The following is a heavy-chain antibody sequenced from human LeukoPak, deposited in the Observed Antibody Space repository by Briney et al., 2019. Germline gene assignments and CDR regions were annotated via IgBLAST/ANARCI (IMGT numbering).Heavy chain of an antibody. D-gene: IGHD6-13*01. CDR1: GGSINFYY. J-gene: IGHJ4*02. CDR3: ARGIADPYSFDS. Sequence: KSSETLSLTCTVSGGSINFYYWSWIRQPAGKGLEWIGRIYSTGSTNYSPSLKSRVTMLVDKSKNQFSLNLSSVTAADTAVYYCARGIADPYSFDSWGQGTLVTVSS. V-gene: IGHV4-4*07. CDR2: IYSTGST.